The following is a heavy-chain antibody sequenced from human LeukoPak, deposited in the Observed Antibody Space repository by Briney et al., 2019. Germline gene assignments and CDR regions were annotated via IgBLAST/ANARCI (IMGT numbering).Heavy chain of an antibody. J-gene: IGHJ4*02. Sequence: GGSLRLSCAASGFTFSSYSMNWVRQAPGKGLEWVSYISSSSSTIYYADSVKGRFTISRDNAKNSLYLQMNSLRAEGTAVYYCARESSGWHLDYWGQGTLVTVSS. CDR1: GFTFSSYS. CDR3: ARESSGWHLDY. D-gene: IGHD6-19*01. V-gene: IGHV3-48*01. CDR2: ISSSSSTI.